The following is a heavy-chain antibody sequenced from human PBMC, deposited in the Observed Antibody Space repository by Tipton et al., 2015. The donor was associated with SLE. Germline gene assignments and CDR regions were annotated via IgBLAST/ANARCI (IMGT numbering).Heavy chain of an antibody. D-gene: IGHD2-2*01. V-gene: IGHV4-59*11. CDR3: AKGVVVPAAYFDY. CDR2: IYYSGST. Sequence: TLSLTCTVSGGSISSHYWSWIRQPPGKGLEWIGYIYYSGSTNYNPSLKSRVTISVDTSKNQFSLKLSSVTAADTAVYYCAKGVVVPAAYFDYWGQGTLVTVSS. CDR1: GGSISSHY. J-gene: IGHJ4*02.